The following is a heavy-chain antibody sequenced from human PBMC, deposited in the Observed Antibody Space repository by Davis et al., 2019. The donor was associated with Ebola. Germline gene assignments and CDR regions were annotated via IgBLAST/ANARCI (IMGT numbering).Heavy chain of an antibody. V-gene: IGHV4-34*01. CDR3: ARVVAVAYFDY. CDR2: INHSGST. J-gene: IGHJ4*02. D-gene: IGHD6-19*01. CDR1: GGSFSGYY. Sequence: MPSETLSLTCAVYGGSFSGYYWSWIRQPPGKGLEWIGEINHSGSTNYNPSLKSRVTISVDTSKNQFSLKLSSVTAADTAVYYCARVVAVAYFDYWGQGTLVTVSS.